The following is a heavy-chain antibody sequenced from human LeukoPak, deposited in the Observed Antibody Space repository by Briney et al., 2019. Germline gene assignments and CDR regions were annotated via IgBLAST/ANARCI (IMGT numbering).Heavy chain of an antibody. CDR1: GFTFSTYA. D-gene: IGHD6-19*01. CDR3: AKRLAMTGTYHFDY. CDR2: ISGSGSST. J-gene: IGHJ4*02. V-gene: IGHV3-23*01. Sequence: GGSLRLSCAASGFTFSTYAMTWVRQAPGKGLEWVSTISGSGSSTYYADSVKGRFTISRDNSKNTLYLQMNSLRAEDTAVYYCAKRLAMTGTYHFDYWGQGTLVTVSS.